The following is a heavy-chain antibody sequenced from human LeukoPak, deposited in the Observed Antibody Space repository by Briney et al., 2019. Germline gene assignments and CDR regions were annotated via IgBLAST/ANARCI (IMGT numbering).Heavy chain of an antibody. CDR1: GGSISSSSYY. D-gene: IGHD3-16*02. V-gene: IGHV4-39*01. CDR2: IYYSGST. CDR3: AKGGPRLGELSLYHYFDY. Sequence: SETLSLTCTVSGGSISSSSYYWGWIRQPPGKGLEWIGSIYYSGSTCYNPSLKSRVTISVDTSKNQFSLKLSSVTAADTAVYYCAKGGPRLGELSLYHYFDYWGQGTLVTVSS. J-gene: IGHJ4*02.